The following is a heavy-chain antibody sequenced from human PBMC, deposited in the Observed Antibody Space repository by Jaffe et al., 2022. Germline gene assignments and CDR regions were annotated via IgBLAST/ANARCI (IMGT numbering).Heavy chain of an antibody. CDR3: ARDQPDYDFWSGPNADYYMDV. J-gene: IGHJ6*03. CDR2: ISSSSSTI. V-gene: IGHV3-48*01. D-gene: IGHD3-3*01. Sequence: EVQLVESGGGLVQPGGSLRLSCAASGFTFSSYSMNWVRQAPGKGLEWVSYISSSSSTIYYADSVKGRFTISRDNAKNSLYLQMNSLRAEDTAVYYCARDQPDYDFWSGPNADYYMDVWGKGTTVTVSS. CDR1: GFTFSSYS.